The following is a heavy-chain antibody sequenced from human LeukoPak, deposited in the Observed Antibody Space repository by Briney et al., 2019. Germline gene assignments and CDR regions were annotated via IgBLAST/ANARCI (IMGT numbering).Heavy chain of an antibody. D-gene: IGHD3-10*01. CDR2: IWSDGSKT. J-gene: IGHJ3*02. V-gene: IGHV3-33*08. CDR1: GFTFSSYG. Sequence: GGSLRLSCVASGFTFSSYGMHWVRQAPDKGLEWVALIWSDGSKTSYADSVEGRFTISRDNSKNTLYLQMTSLSAEDMAVYYCARDDEAQGNGFDIWGQGTMVTVSS. CDR3: ARDDEAQGNGFDI.